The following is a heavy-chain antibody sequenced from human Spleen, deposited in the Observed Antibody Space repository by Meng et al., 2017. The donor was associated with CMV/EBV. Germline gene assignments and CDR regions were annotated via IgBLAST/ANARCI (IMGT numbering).Heavy chain of an antibody. Sequence: YSFTSYGISWVRQAPGQGLEWMGWISGYNGNTKYTQKFQGRVSMTTEKSTSTAYMELRSLKSDDTAVYYCARDVGSAFYRGGNNWFDSWGQGTLVTVSS. CDR2: ISGYNGNT. CDR1: YSFTSYG. J-gene: IGHJ5*01. V-gene: IGHV1-18*01. D-gene: IGHD3-10*01. CDR3: ARDVGSAFYRGGNNWFDS.